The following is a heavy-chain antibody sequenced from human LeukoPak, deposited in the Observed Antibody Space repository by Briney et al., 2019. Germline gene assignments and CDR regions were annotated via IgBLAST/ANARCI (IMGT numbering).Heavy chain of an antibody. CDR3: AKGTSSALTGYFQH. V-gene: IGHV3-9*01. Sequence: PGGSLRLSCAASGFTFDDYAMHWVRQDPGKGLVWVSGISWNSGSIGYADSVKGRFTISRDNAKNSLYLQMNSLRAEDTALYYCAKGTSSALTGYFQHWGQGTLVTVSS. CDR2: ISWNSGSI. CDR1: GFTFDDYA. J-gene: IGHJ1*01. D-gene: IGHD3-22*01.